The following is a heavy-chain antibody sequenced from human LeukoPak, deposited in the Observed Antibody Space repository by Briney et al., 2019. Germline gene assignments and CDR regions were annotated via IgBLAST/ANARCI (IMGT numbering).Heavy chain of an antibody. D-gene: IGHD1-26*01. CDR1: GGSISSYY. CDR2: IYYSGST. CDR3: ARVSSYSWYFDL. V-gene: IGHV4-59*01. J-gene: IGHJ2*01. Sequence: ASETLSLTCTVSGGSISSYYWSWIRQPPGKGLEWIGYIYYSGSTNYNASLKSRVTISVDTSKNQFSLKLSSVTAADTAVYYCARVSSYSWYFDLWGRGTLVTVSS.